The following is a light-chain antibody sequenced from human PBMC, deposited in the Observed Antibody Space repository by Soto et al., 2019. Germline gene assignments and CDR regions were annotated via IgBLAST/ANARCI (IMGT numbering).Light chain of an antibody. J-gene: IGLJ3*02. CDR1: NIGSKS. CDR2: DDS. V-gene: IGLV3-21*02. CDR3: QVWDSSSDHRV. Sequence: SYELTQPPSVSVAPRQTARITCGGTNIGSKSVHWYQQKPGQAPVLVVHDDSDRTSGIPERFSGSNSGNTATLTISGVEAGDEADYFCQVWDSSSDHRVFGGGTQLTVL.